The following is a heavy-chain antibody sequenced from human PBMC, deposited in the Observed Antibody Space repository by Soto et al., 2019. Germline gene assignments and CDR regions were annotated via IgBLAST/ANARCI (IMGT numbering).Heavy chain of an antibody. J-gene: IGHJ6*02. V-gene: IGHV4-4*02. CDR3: ARLNRDYYYFGMDV. CDR1: GDSISSSKW. Sequence: SETLSLTCTVSGDSISSSKWGTWVRQTPGKGLEWVGKIDHNGITNYNPSLESRVTILKDNSKNQLSLKLTSVTAADSAVYYCARLNRDYYYFGMDVWGQGATVNVSS. CDR2: IDHNGIT.